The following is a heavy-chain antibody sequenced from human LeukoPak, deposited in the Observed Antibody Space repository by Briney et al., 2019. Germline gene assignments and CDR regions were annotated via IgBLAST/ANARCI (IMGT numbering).Heavy chain of an antibody. V-gene: IGHV3-23*01. D-gene: IGHD6-19*01. Sequence: QPGGSLRLSCAASGFTFSSFAMTWVRQAPGKGLEWVSTLSGSGDKTFNADSVKGRFTISRDNSKNTLYLQLNSLRAEDTAVYYCARERDSSGYVMDVWGQGTTVTVSS. J-gene: IGHJ6*02. CDR1: GFTFSSFA. CDR3: ARERDSSGYVMDV. CDR2: LSGSGDKT.